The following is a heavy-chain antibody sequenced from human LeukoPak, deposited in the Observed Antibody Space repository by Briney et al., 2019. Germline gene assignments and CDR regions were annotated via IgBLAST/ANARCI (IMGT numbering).Heavy chain of an antibody. D-gene: IGHD3-22*01. J-gene: IGHJ4*02. V-gene: IGHV3-74*01. CDR1: GFTFSNYW. CDR2: INSDGSST. Sequence: GGSLRLSCTASGFTFSNYWMHWVRQAPGKGPAWVSRINSDGSSTSYADSVKGRFTISRDDAKNTLYLQMNSLRAEDTAVYYCARDLRPYYYDSSGYYYSFEPPGYWGQGTLVTVSS. CDR3: ARDLRPYYYDSSGYYYSFEPPGY.